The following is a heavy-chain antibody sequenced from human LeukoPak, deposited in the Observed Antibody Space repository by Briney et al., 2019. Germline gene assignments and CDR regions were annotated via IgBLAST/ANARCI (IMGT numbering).Heavy chain of an antibody. J-gene: IGHJ6*02. Sequence: GGSLRLSCAASGFTFSSYGMHWVRQAPGKGLEWVAVISYDGSNKYYADSVKGRFTISRDNSKNTLYLQMNSLRAEDTAVYYCAKDLTTVTTPYYYYGMDVWGQGTTVTASS. D-gene: IGHD4-17*01. CDR1: GFTFSSYG. CDR3: AKDLTTVTTPYYYYGMDV. CDR2: ISYDGSNK. V-gene: IGHV3-30*18.